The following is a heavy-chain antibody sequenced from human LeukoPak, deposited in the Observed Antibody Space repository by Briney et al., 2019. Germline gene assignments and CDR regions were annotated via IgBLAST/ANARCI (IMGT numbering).Heavy chain of an antibody. D-gene: IGHD3-10*01. Sequence: ASVKVSCKASGYTFTGYYMHWVRQAPGQGLEWMGWINPNSGGTNYAQKFQGRVTMTRDTSISTAYMELSRLRSDDTAVYYCATPNYGSGSYDFDYWGQGTLVTVSS. CDR2: INPNSGGT. CDR3: ATPNYGSGSYDFDY. CDR1: GYTFTGYY. J-gene: IGHJ4*02. V-gene: IGHV1-2*02.